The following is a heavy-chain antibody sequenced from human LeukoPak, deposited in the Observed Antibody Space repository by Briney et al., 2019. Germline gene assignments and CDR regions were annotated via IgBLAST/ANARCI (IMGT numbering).Heavy chain of an antibody. D-gene: IGHD3-3*01. J-gene: IGHJ3*02. CDR1: GYTFTSYY. CDR2: INPSGGST. Sequence: ASVKVSCKASGYTFTSYYMHWVRQAPGQGLEWMGIINPSGGSTSYAQKFQGRVTMTRDMSTSTVYMELSSLRSEDTAVYYCARPGDFWSGYADAFDIWGQGTMVTVSS. CDR3: ARPGDFWSGYADAFDI. V-gene: IGHV1-46*01.